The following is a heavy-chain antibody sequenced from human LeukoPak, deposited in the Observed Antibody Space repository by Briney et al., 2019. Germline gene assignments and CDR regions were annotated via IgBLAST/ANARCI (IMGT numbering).Heavy chain of an antibody. CDR2: IGTAGDT. J-gene: IGHJ4*02. V-gene: IGHV3-13*01. Sequence: GGSLRLSCAASGFTFSNYDMHWVRQATGKGLEWVSAIGTAGDTYYSGSVKGRFTISRENAKNSLYLQMNSLKAGDTAVYYCARGGWFGELLRPFDYWGQGTLVTVSS. D-gene: IGHD3-10*01. CDR1: GFTFSNYD. CDR3: ARGGWFGELLRPFDY.